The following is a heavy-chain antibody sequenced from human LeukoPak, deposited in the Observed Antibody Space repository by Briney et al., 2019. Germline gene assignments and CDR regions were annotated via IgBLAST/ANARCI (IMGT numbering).Heavy chain of an antibody. Sequence: SETLSLTCAVSGASVSSSGHFWGWIRQSPGKGLQWIGSLYYTGSTYYNPSLESRVTMSVDTSKNQFSLKVSSVTTADTAVYYCARTNSSHFYHVAPMTYWGRGTLVTVSS. J-gene: IGHJ4*02. CDR3: ARTNSSHFYHVAPMTY. D-gene: IGHD6-19*01. V-gene: IGHV4-39*01. CDR2: LYYTGST. CDR1: GASVSSSGHF.